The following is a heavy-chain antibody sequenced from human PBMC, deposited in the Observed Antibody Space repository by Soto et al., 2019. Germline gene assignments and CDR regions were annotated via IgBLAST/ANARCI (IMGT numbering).Heavy chain of an antibody. CDR2: IYYSGST. Sequence: SETLSLTCTVSGGSISSSSYYWGWIRQPPGKGLEWIGTIYYSGSTYYNPSLKSRVTISVDTSKNQFSLKLSSVTAADTAVYYCARTRGALSGYYDYWGQGTLVTVSS. CDR1: GGSISSSSYY. J-gene: IGHJ4*02. D-gene: IGHD3-22*01. CDR3: ARTRGALSGYYDY. V-gene: IGHV4-39*07.